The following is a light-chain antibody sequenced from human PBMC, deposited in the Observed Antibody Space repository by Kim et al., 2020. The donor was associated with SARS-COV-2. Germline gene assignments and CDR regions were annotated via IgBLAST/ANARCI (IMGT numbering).Light chain of an antibody. J-gene: IGKJ1*01. Sequence: DIQMSQSPSTVSASVGERVTITCRASQPIHTWLAWYQQIPGKAPKLLISTASTLASGVPSRFSGSGSGTYFTLTISSLQPEDFATYYCQQTNSFPRTFGQGTKVDIK. CDR3: QQTNSFPRT. CDR1: QPIHTW. CDR2: TAS. V-gene: IGKV1-12*01.